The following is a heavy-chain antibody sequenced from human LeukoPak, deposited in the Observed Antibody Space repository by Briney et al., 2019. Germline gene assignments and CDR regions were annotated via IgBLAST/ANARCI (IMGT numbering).Heavy chain of an antibody. Sequence: SETLSLTCTASGGSISSSSYYWGWIRQPPGKGLEWIGSIYYSGSTYYNPSLKSRVTISVDTSKNQFSLKLSSVTAADTAVYYCASRRLGSKGWFDPWGQGTLVTVSS. V-gene: IGHV4-39*01. CDR3: ASRRLGSKGWFDP. J-gene: IGHJ5*02. D-gene: IGHD1-26*01. CDR1: GGSISSSSYY. CDR2: IYYSGST.